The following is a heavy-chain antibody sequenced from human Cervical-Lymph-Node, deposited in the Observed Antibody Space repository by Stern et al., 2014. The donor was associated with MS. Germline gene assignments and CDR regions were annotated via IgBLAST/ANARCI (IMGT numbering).Heavy chain of an antibody. V-gene: IGHV4-31*03. CDR1: GGPITGGGYY. CDR3: ARGIPLSPPDR. Sequence: QVQLQESGPGLVKPSQTLSLTCTVSGGPITGGGYYWSWIRQHPGKGLEWIGYIYYTGSTHYNPSLKSRLSMSLDTSKNQFSLRLNSLTAADTAVYYCARGIPLSPPDRWGQGTLVTVSS. D-gene: IGHD3-10*01. J-gene: IGHJ5*02. CDR2: IYYTGST.